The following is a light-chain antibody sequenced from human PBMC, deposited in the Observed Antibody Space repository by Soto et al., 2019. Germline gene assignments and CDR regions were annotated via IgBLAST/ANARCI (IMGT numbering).Light chain of an antibody. CDR3: QQRASWPLT. CDR1: QSVVTS. Sequence: EIVLTQSPATLSLSPGERATLSCKASQSVVTSLAWYQQKPGQAPSLLIYDPSKRVTGVPARFSCSGSGTDFTLTISSLAPEDVAVYYFQQRASWPLTFGGGTKVESK. CDR2: DPS. V-gene: IGKV3-11*01. J-gene: IGKJ4*01.